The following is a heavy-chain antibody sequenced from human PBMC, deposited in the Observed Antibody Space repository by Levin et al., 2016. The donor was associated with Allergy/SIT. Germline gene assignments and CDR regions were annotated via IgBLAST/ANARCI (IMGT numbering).Heavy chain of an antibody. CDR1: GYTFTSYG. Sequence: ASVKVSCKASGYTFTSYGISWVRQAPGQGLEWMGWISAYNGNTNYAENIQGRVTMTTDTSTSTAYMELRSLRSDDTAVYYCARDRPGWVVGATTGCDYWGQGTLVTVSS. D-gene: IGHD1-26*01. CDR2: ISAYNGNT. CDR3: ARDRPGWVVGATTGCDY. J-gene: IGHJ4*02. V-gene: IGHV1-18*01.